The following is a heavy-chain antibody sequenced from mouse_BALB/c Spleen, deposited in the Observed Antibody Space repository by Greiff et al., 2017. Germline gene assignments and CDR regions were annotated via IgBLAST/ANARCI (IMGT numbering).Heavy chain of an antibody. CDR1: GYTFTDYE. Sequence: QVQLKQSGAELVRPGASVTLSCKASGYTFTDYEMHWVKQTPVHGLEWIGAIDPETGGTAYNQKFKGKATLTADKSSSTAYMELRSLTSEDSAVYYCTRWDYDVFDYWGQGTTLTVSS. J-gene: IGHJ2*01. V-gene: IGHV1-15*01. D-gene: IGHD2-4*01. CDR2: IDPETGGT. CDR3: TRWDYDVFDY.